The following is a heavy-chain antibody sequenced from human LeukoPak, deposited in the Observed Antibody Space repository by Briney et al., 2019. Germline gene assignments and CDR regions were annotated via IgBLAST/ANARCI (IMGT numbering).Heavy chain of an antibody. J-gene: IGHJ5*01. CDR1: GFTFSSYT. Sequence: GGSLRLSCAASGFTFSSYTMNWVRQAPGKGLEWVSSISSSSSYLYYADSLKGRFTISRDNAKNSLHLQMNSLRAEDTAVYYCARVLYSSGWYEGYDSWGQGTLVTVS. CDR3: ARVLYSSGWYEGYDS. CDR2: ISSSSSYL. V-gene: IGHV3-21*01. D-gene: IGHD6-19*01.